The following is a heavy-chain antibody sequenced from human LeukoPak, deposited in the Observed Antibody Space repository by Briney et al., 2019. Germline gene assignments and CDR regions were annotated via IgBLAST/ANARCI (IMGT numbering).Heavy chain of an antibody. CDR2: INPGDSDT. V-gene: IGHV5-51*01. D-gene: IGHD3-22*01. Sequence: GESLKISCKGSGYSFTSYWIGWVRQMPGKGLEWMGLINPGDSDTRYSPSFQGQVTISADKSVSTAYLQWSRLKASDTAMYYCARGNNENYYDWFDPWGQGTLVTVPS. J-gene: IGHJ5*02. CDR1: GYSFTSYW. CDR3: ARGNNENYYDWFDP.